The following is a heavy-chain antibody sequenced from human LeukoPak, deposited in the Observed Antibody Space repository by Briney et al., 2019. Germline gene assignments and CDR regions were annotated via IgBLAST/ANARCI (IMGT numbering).Heavy chain of an antibody. J-gene: IGHJ4*02. CDR3: AREWSSGCPND. CDR2: IIPIFGTA. V-gene: IGHV1-69*13. D-gene: IGHD6-19*01. Sequence: SVKVSCKTSGYMFTAYYMHWVRQAPGQGLEWMGGIIPIFGTANYAQKFQGRVTITADESTSTAYMELSSLRSEDTAVYYCAREWSSGCPNDWGQGTLVAVSS. CDR1: GYMFTAYY.